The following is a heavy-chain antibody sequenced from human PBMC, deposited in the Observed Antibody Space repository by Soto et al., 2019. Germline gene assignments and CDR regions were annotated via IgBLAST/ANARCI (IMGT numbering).Heavy chain of an antibody. Sequence: ASVKVSCKASGYTFTSYGISWVRQAPGQGLEWMGWISAYNGNTNYAQKLQGRVTMTTDTSKSHAYMELRRMSSEDNAVYECARTATTAFDYWGQXTLVTVSS. D-gene: IGHD5-12*01. CDR1: GYTFTSYG. J-gene: IGHJ4*02. CDR3: ARTATTAFDY. V-gene: IGHV1-18*01. CDR2: ISAYNGNT.